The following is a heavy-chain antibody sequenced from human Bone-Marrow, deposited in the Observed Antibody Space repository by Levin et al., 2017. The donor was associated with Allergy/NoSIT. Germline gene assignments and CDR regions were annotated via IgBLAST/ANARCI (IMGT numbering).Heavy chain of an antibody. CDR1: GFDFESYA. D-gene: IGHD6-13*01. CDR2: ISWNSGSL. J-gene: IGHJ6*02. CDR3: AKATGSIAAPMDV. Sequence: PGGSLRLSCATSGFDFESYAMYWVRQIPGKGLEWVSVISWNSGSLGYAAPVQGRFLISRDNGARSLYLQMNRLRLDDTAVYYCAKATGSIAAPMDVWGQGTTVTVSS. V-gene: IGHV3-9*01.